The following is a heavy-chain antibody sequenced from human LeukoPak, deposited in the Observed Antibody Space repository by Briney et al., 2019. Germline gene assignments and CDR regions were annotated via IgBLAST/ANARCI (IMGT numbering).Heavy chain of an antibody. V-gene: IGHV1-69*04. J-gene: IGHJ3*02. D-gene: IGHD2-2*01. Sequence: SVKVSCKASGGTFSSYTISWVRQAPGQGLEWMGRIIPILGIANYAQKFQGRVTITADKSTSTAYMKLSSLRSEDTAVYYCAREKGYCSSTSCFDAFDIWGQGTMVTVSS. CDR1: GGTFSSYT. CDR3: AREKGYCSSTSCFDAFDI. CDR2: IIPILGIA.